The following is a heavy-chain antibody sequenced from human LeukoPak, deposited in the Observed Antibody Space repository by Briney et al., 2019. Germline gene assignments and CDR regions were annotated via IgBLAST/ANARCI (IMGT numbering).Heavy chain of an antibody. J-gene: IGHJ6*03. CDR3: ARADIVVVPAAMVSYYYYMDV. CDR2: ISSSSSYI. CDR1: GFTFSSYT. Sequence: GGSLRLSCAASGFTFSSYTMNWVRQAPGKGLQSVSSISSSSSYIYYADSVKGRFTISRDNAKNSLYLQMNSLRAEDTAVYYCARADIVVVPAAMVSYYYYMDVWGKGTTVTVSS. D-gene: IGHD2-2*01. V-gene: IGHV3-21*01.